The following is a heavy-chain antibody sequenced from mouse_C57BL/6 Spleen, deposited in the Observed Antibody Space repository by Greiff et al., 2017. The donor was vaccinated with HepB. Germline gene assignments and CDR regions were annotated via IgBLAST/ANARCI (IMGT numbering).Heavy chain of an antibody. J-gene: IGHJ2*01. CDR1: GYTFTSYW. D-gene: IGHD2-2*01. CDR2: IDPSDSYT. Sequence: QVQLKQPGAELVMPGASVKLSCKASGYTFTSYWMHWVKQRPGQGLEWIGEIDPSDSYTNYNQKFKGKSTLTVDKSSSTAYMQLSSLTSEDSAVYYCARYGSGVFDYWGQGTTLTVSS. CDR3: ARYGSGVFDY. V-gene: IGHV1-69*01.